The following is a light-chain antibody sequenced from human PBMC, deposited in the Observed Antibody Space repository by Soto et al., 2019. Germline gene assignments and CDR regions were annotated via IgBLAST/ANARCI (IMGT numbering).Light chain of an antibody. Sequence: EIVMTKSPATLSVSPGERATLSCRASQSVSSNLAWYQQKPGQAPRLLIYGASTRATGIPARFSGSGSGTEFPLTISSLQSEDFAVYYCQQCNNLPPLTFGGGTKVEIK. CDR3: QQCNNLPPLT. CDR1: QSVSSN. J-gene: IGKJ4*01. CDR2: GAS. V-gene: IGKV3-15*01.